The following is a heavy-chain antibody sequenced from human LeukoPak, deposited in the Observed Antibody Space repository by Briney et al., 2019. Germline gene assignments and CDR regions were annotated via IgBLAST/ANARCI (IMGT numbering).Heavy chain of an antibody. Sequence: PGGSLRLSCAASGFSFRTYEMYWVRQAPGRGLEWVSYIGVSAGTEHYADSVKGRFTISRDNAKNSLYLQMNSLRAEDTALYYCARDLWVPNLTSGAFDLWGQGTMVTVSS. CDR2: IGVSAGTE. J-gene: IGHJ3*01. D-gene: IGHD2-2*01. CDR3: ARDLWVPNLTSGAFDL. V-gene: IGHV3-48*03. CDR1: GFSFRTYE.